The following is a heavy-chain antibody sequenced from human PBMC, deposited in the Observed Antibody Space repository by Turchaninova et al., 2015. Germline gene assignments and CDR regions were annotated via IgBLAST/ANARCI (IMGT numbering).Heavy chain of an antibody. D-gene: IGHD1-7*01. CDR2: INGGNANT. CDR3: ARDKALELHQYYYHMDV. V-gene: IGHV1-3*01. J-gene: IGHJ6*03. Sequence: GYTFTTSAVQWVRQAPGQRLEWMGWINGGNANTRYSQNLQDRVTITRDTSANTAYMELSSLTSEDKAVYYCARDKALELHQYYYHMDVWGKGTTVTVSS. CDR1: GYTFTTSA.